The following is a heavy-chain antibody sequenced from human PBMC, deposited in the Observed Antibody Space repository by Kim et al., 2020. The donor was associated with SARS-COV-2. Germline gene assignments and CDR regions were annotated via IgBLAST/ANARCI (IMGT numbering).Heavy chain of an antibody. CDR2: INHSGST. V-gene: IGHV4-34*01. CDR1: GGSFSGYY. D-gene: IGHD3-22*01. CDR3: ARGLSYYDSSGFRFDY. Sequence: SETLSLTCAVYGGSFSGYYWSWIRQPPGKGLEWIGEINHSGSTNYNPSLKSRVTISVDTSKNQFSLKLSSVTAADTAVYYCARGLSYYDSSGFRFDYWGQGTLVTVSS. J-gene: IGHJ4*02.